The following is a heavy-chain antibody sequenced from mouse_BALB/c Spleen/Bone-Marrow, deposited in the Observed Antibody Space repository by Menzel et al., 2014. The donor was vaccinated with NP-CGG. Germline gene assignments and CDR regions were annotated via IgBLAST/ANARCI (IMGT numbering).Heavy chain of an antibody. CDR1: GYTFTSYW. CDR3: ARSYGKNVDY. Sequence: QVQLQQSGAELPKPGAPVKMSCKSSGYTFTSYWMHWVKQRPGQGLEWIGNINPSTGYTEYNQKFKDKATLTADKCSSTAYMQLNSLTSEDSAVYYCARSYGKNVDYGGQGTTLAVAS. CDR2: INPSTGYT. J-gene: IGHJ2*01. D-gene: IGHD2-1*01. V-gene: IGHV1-7*01.